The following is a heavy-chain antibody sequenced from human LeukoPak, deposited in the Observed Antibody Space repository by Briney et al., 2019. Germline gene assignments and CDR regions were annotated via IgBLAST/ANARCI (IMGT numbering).Heavy chain of an antibody. D-gene: IGHD6-6*01. CDR1: GFTSSSYG. V-gene: IGHV3-30*18. J-gene: IGHJ4*02. CDR2: ISYDGSNK. Sequence: PGGSLRLSCAASGFTSSSYGIHWVRQAPGKGLEWVAIISYDGSNKYYADSVKGRFTISRDNSKNTLYLQMNSLRAEDTAVHYCAKEDSRSRYFDYWGQGTLVTVSS. CDR3: AKEDSRSRYFDY.